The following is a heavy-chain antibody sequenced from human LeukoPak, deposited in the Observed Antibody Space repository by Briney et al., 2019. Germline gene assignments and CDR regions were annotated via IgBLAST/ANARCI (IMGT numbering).Heavy chain of an antibody. Sequence: SETLSLTCAVYGGSFSGYYWSWIRQPPGKGLEWIGEINHSGSTNYNPSLKSRVTISVDTSKNQFSLKLSSVTAADTAVYYWAALVVTATRDYWGQGTLVTVSS. CDR1: GGSFSGYY. D-gene: IGHD2-21*02. CDR2: INHSGST. CDR3: AALVVTATRDY. J-gene: IGHJ4*02. V-gene: IGHV4-34*01.